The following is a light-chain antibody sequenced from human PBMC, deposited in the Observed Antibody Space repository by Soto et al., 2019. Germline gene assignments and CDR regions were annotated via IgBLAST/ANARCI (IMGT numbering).Light chain of an antibody. Sequence: EIVMTQSPVTLSVSPGERATLSCRASQSVSNNLAWYQQKPGQAPRLLIYHTSNRATGIPDRFSGSGSGTDFTLTISRLEPGDFAVYYCQQYYSSPRTFGQGTKVDI. CDR3: QQYYSSPRT. CDR2: HTS. CDR1: QSVSNN. J-gene: IGKJ1*01. V-gene: IGKV3D-15*01.